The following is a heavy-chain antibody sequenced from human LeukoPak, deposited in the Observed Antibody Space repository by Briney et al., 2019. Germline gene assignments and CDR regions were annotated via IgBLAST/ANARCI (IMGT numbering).Heavy chain of an antibody. CDR1: GFTFDDYG. CDR3: ARSRYNYYYYMDV. Sequence: GGSLRLSCAASGFTFDDYGMSWVRQAPGKGLEWVSGINWNGGSTGYADSVKGRFTIFRDNAKNSLYLQMNSLRAEDTALYYCARSRYNYYYYMDVWGKGTTVTVSS. J-gene: IGHJ6*03. CDR2: INWNGGST. D-gene: IGHD2-2*02. V-gene: IGHV3-20*04.